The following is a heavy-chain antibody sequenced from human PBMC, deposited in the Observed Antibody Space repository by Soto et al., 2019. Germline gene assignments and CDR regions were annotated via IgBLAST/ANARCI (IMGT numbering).Heavy chain of an antibody. J-gene: IGHJ6*03. CDR3: ARGANKGIYRRPMDV. D-gene: IGHD3-10*01. CDR2: IKQDGSEK. Sequence: PGGSLRLSCAASGFTFSSYWMSWVRQAPGKGLEWVANIKQDGSEKYYVDSVKGRFTISRDNAKNSLYLQMNSLRAEDTAVYYCARGANKGIYRRPMDVWGKGTTVTVS. V-gene: IGHV3-7*01. CDR1: GFTFSSYW.